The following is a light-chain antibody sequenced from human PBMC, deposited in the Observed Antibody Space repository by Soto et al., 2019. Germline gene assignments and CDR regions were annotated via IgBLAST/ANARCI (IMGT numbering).Light chain of an antibody. Sequence: QSALTQPASVSGSPGQSIIISCTGTSNDVGAYHYVSWYQQHPGKAPKLMIYAVTNRPSGVSNRFSGSKSGNTASLTISGLQAEDEADYYCSSYTSSSALVFGTGTKLTVL. CDR2: AVT. CDR3: SSYTSSSALV. J-gene: IGLJ1*01. V-gene: IGLV2-14*03. CDR1: SNDVGAYHY.